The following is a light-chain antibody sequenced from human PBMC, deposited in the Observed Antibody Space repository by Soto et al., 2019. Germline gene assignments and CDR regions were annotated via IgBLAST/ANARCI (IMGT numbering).Light chain of an antibody. V-gene: IGKV3-15*01. J-gene: IGKJ5*01. CDR1: QSVSSN. CDR3: QQRNSYPIT. Sequence: EIVMTQSPATLSLSPGEGAILSCRASQSVSSNLAWYQQKPGQAPRLLIYGASTRATGIPARFSGSGSGTEFTLTISSLQPEDFATYYCQQRNSYPITFGQGTRLEIK. CDR2: GAS.